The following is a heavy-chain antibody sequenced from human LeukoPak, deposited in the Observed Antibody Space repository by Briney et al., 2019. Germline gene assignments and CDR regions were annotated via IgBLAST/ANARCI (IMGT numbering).Heavy chain of an antibody. CDR3: ARGPSNYDILTGYRWFDP. CDR1: GGSISSYY. V-gene: IGHV4-59*01. D-gene: IGHD3-9*01. Sequence: SETLSLTCTVSGGSISSYYWSWIRQPPGKGLEWIGYIYYSGSTNYNPSLKSRVTISVDTSKNQFSLKLSSVTAADTAVYYCARGPSNYDILTGYRWFDPWGQGTLVTVSS. CDR2: IYYSGST. J-gene: IGHJ5*02.